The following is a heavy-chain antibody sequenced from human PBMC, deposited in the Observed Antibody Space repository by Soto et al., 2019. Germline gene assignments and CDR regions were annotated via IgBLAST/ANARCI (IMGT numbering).Heavy chain of an antibody. CDR2: ITYSRNNL. V-gene: IGHV3-30*18. Sequence: PGGSLRLSCAASGFTFSSYSMNWVRQAPGKGLEWVSFITYSRNNLYYVDSVKGRFTISRDNSKNTLYLQTNSLRVEDTAVYYCAKDRWRGHAIGYWGQGTTVTVSS. CDR3: AKDRWRGHAIGY. CDR1: GFTFSSYS. J-gene: IGHJ4*02. D-gene: IGHD3-3*01.